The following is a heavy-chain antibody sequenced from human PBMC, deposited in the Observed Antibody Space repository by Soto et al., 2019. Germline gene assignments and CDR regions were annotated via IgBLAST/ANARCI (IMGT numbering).Heavy chain of an antibody. CDR3: SRMSVGGDY. CDR2: VSAYSGNT. CDR1: GYTFTSYG. V-gene: IGHV1-18*01. J-gene: IGHJ4*02. D-gene: IGHD2-15*01. Sequence: QVQLVQSGAEVKKPGASVKVSCKASGYTFTSYGLSGVRQGPGQGLEWMGWVSAYSGNTNYAQRFQGRVTMTTDTSTNTAYMELRSLISDDTVVYYCSRMSVGGDYWGQGTLVTVS.